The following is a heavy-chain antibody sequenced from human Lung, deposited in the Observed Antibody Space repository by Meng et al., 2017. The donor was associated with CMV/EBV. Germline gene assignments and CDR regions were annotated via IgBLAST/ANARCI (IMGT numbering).Heavy chain of an antibody. V-gene: IGHV2-5*01. D-gene: IGHD6-6*01. CDR3: AHRVAAFPLYFFDY. CDR1: GFSLTTSGVG. CDR2: IYGNDGD. Sequence: SGPTLAXPTQTLTLTCSFSGFSLTTSGVGVGWIRPPPGKGLEWLAHIYGNDGDHHSPSLRSRLTITKDTARKQVVRTLTNVGPVDTATYFWAHRVAAFPLYFFDYRGQGXLVTVSS. J-gene: IGHJ4*02.